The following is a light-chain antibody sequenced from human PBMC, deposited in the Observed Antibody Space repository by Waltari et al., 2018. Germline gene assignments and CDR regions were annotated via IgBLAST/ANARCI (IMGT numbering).Light chain of an antibody. CDR2: ENT. CDR1: RSHLGNHY. J-gene: IGLJ7*01. CDR3: GTWDSSLSGAV. Sequence: QPALTPPPSVSAAPGQRVTISCSGGRSHLGNHYVPWYPQFPGTAPKLLIYENTGRPSGIPGRFSVSKSGTSATLDITGLQAGDEADYYCGTWDSSLSGAVLGVGTHLTVL. V-gene: IGLV1-51*02.